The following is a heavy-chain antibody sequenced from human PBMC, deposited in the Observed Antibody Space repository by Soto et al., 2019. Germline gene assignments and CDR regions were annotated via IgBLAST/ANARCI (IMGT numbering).Heavy chain of an antibody. Sequence: SQTLSLTCAISGDSVSSNSAAWNWIRQSPSRGLEWLGRTYYRSKWYNDYAVSVKGRITINPDTSKNQFSLQLNSVTPEDTAVYYCARDPKAVAEGSSRGTYNWFDPWGQGTLVTVSS. J-gene: IGHJ5*02. CDR3: ARDPKAVAEGSSRGTYNWFDP. CDR1: GDSVSSNSAA. V-gene: IGHV6-1*01. CDR2: TYYRSKWYN. D-gene: IGHD6-19*01.